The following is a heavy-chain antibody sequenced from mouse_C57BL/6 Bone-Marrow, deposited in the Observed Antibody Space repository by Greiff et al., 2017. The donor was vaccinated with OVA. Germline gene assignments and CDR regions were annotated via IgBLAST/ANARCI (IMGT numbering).Heavy chain of an antibody. CDR1: GFTFSSYA. Sequence: EVMLVESGGGLVKPGGSLKLSCAASGFTFSSYAMSWVRQTPEKRLEWVATISDGGSYTYYPDNVKGRFTISRDNAKNNLYLQMSHLKSEDTAMYYCAREEVTTVVGWYFDVWGTGTTVTVSS. V-gene: IGHV5-4*01. D-gene: IGHD1-1*01. CDR2: ISDGGSYT. J-gene: IGHJ1*03. CDR3: AREEVTTVVGWYFDV.